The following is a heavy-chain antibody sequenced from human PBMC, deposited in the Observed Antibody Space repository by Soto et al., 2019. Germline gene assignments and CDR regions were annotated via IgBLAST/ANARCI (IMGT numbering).Heavy chain of an antibody. D-gene: IGHD3-10*01. CDR2: IIPMSGTA. V-gene: IGHV1-69*13. CDR3: AREDYYGSGSFYRDAFDI. CDR1: GGTFSSYG. Sequence: ASVKVSCKASGGTFSSYGIHWVRQAPGQGLEWMGGIIPMSGTANYAQKFQGRVAISVDESTRAAYMELSSLRSEDTAMYYCAREDYYGSGSFYRDAFDIWGQGTMVTVSS. J-gene: IGHJ3*02.